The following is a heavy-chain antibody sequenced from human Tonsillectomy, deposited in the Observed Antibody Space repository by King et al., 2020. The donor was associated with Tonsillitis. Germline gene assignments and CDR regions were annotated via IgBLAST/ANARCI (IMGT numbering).Heavy chain of an antibody. J-gene: IGHJ4*02. CDR2: IRSKAYGGTT. D-gene: IGHD3-10*01. V-gene: IGHV3-49*05. CDR3: TRDGETLWFGELFPYYFDY. CDR1: GFTFGDYA. Sequence: VQLVESGGGLVKPGRSLRLSCTASGFTFGDYAMSWFRQAPGKGLEWVGFIRSKAYGGTTEYAASVKGRFTISRDDSKSIAYLQMNSLKTEDTAVSYCTRDGETLWFGELFPYYFDYWGQGTLVTVSS.